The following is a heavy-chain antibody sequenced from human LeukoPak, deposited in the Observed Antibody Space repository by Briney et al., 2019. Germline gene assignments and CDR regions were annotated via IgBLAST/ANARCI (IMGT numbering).Heavy chain of an antibody. V-gene: IGHV3-30-3*01. J-gene: IGHJ3*02. CDR1: GFSFSSYA. CDR3: ARVMITMIVPDAFDI. D-gene: IGHD3-22*01. CDR2: ISYDGSNK. Sequence: GRSLRLSCAASGFSFSSYAMHWVRQAPGKGLEWVAVISYDGSNKYYADSVKGRFTISRDNSKNTLYLQMNSLRAEDTAVYYCARVMITMIVPDAFDIWGQGTMVTVSS.